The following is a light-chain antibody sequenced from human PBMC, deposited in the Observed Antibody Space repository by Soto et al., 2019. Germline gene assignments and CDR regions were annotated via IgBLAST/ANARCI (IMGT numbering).Light chain of an antibody. V-gene: IGLV2-14*01. CDR2: DVS. Sequence: QSVLTQPASVSGSPGQSITISCTGTSSDIGFYNYVSWYQQHPGKAPKLMVYDVSNRPSGISNRFSGSKSGNTASLTISGLQAEDEADYNCTSYTNSPSYVFGTGTKVTVL. CDR3: TSYTNSPSYV. CDR1: SSDIGFYNY. J-gene: IGLJ1*01.